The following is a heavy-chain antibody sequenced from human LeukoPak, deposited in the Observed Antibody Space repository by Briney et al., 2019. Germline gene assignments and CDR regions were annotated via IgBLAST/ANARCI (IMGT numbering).Heavy chain of an antibody. CDR1: GGSISNYY. CDR2: IYTSGT. Sequence: SETLSLTCTVSGGSISNYYWYWIRQPVGKGLEWIGRIYTSGTTYNPSLESRVTMSVDMSKSHFSLKLTSVTAADTAVYYCARDTHSNYALDYWGQGTLVTVSS. V-gene: IGHV4-4*07. J-gene: IGHJ4*02. D-gene: IGHD4-11*01. CDR3: ARDTHSNYALDY.